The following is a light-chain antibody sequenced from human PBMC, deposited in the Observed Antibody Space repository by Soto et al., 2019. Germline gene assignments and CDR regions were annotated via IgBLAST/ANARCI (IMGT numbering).Light chain of an antibody. CDR2: DAS. CDR1: QSIGDW. CDR3: QLYKSHSPAT. V-gene: IGKV1-5*01. Sequence: DIQMTQSPSTLSASVGDRVTITCRASQSIGDWLAWYQQKPGKAPKLMIYDASTLISGVPSRFSGSGYGTEFTLTISSLQPDDFTTYYCQLYKSHSPATFGQGTVVEIK. J-gene: IGKJ1*01.